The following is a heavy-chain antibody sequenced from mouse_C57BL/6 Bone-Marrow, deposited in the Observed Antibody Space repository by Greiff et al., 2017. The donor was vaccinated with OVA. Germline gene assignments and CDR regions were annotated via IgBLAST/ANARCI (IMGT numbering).Heavy chain of an antibody. J-gene: IGHJ3*01. Sequence: QVQLQQPGAELVRPGTSVKLSCKASGYTFTSYWLHWVKQRPGQGLEWIGVIDPSDSYTNYNQKFKGKATLTVDTSSSTAYMQLSSLTSEDSAVYYCARGADSPDWGQGTLVTVSA. CDR2: IDPSDSYT. CDR3: ARGADSPD. V-gene: IGHV1-59*01. D-gene: IGHD3-3*01. CDR1: GYTFTSYW.